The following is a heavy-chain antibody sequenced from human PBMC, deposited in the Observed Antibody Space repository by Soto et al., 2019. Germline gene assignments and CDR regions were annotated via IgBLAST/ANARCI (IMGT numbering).Heavy chain of an antibody. CDR3: ARALRGSYDALDI. CDR1: GFTFSTYG. V-gene: IGHV3-33*01. Sequence: QVQLVESGGDVVQPGRSLRLSCVASGFTFSTYGMHWVRQAPGKGLEWVAVIWYDGSRKDYADSVKGRLTISRDNSKNTLHLQMNSLRAEDTAVYYCARALRGSYDALDIWGQGTVVTVSS. D-gene: IGHD1-26*01. J-gene: IGHJ3*02. CDR2: IWYDGSRK.